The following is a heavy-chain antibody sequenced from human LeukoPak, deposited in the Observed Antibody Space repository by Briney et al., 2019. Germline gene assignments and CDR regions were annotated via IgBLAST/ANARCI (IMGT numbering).Heavy chain of an antibody. V-gene: IGHV1-2*02. J-gene: IGHJ5*02. D-gene: IGHD2-2*01. Sequence: GASVKVSCKASGYTFTDYYIHWVRQAPGQGLKWMGWINPNSGGTNYAQRFQGRVTMTRDTSISTAYMELSRLRSDDTAVYYCARDSGIDGYCSSTTCRKLNWFDPWGQGTLVTVSS. CDR2: INPNSGGT. CDR3: ARDSGIDGYCSSTTCRKLNWFDP. CDR1: GYTFTDYY.